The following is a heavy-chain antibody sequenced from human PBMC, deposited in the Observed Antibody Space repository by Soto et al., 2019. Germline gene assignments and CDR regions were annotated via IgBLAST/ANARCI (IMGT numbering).Heavy chain of an antibody. J-gene: IGHJ3*02. CDR3: AKDRAHANPFDI. CDR2: ISWNSGSI. V-gene: IGHV3-9*01. CDR1: GFTFDDYA. Sequence: GGSLRLSCAASGFTFDDYAMHWVRQAPGKGLEWVSGISWNSGSIGYADSVKGRFTISRDNAKNSLYLQMNSLRAEDTALYYCAKDRAHANPFDIWGQGTMVTVSS.